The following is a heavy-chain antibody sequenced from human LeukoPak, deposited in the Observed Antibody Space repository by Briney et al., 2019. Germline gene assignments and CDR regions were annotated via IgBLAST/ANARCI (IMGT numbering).Heavy chain of an antibody. D-gene: IGHD3-10*01. J-gene: IGHJ4*02. CDR3: AKGRGRAPITGDYFDS. CDR2: ISAPGGST. Sequence: GGSLRLSCVASGFTFARNVMSWVRQAPGKGVEGVSSISAPGGSTYYADSVKGRFTISRDNSENTLSLQMNSLRAGDTAVYYCAKGRGRAPITGDYFDSWGQGTLVTVSS. CDR1: GFTFARNV. V-gene: IGHV3-23*01.